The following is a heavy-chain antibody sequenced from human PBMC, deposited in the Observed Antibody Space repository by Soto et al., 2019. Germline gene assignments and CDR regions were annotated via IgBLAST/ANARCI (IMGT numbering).Heavy chain of an antibody. J-gene: IGHJ5*02. D-gene: IGHD3-16*01. CDR1: GYTFTSYG. CDR3: ARDSPQRLPMGGENWFDP. V-gene: IGHV1-18*01. CDR2: ISAYNGNT. Sequence: VQLVQSGAEVKKPGASVKVSCKASGYTFTSYGISWVRQAPGQGLEWMGWISAYNGNTNYAQKLQGRVTMTTDTSTSTAYMELRSLRSDDTAVYYCARDSPQRLPMGGENWFDPWGQGTLVTVSS.